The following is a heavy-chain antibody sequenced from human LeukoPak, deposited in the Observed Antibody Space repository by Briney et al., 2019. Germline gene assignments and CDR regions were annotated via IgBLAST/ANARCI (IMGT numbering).Heavy chain of an antibody. V-gene: IGHV3-30*02. J-gene: IGHJ4*02. CDR2: IRYHGSDK. Sequence: GESLRLSCAASGFTFSGSGMHWVRQAPGKGLEWVAFIRYHGSDKFYADSVKGRFTISRDNSKNTLYLQMNSLRPEDTSVYYCARSPTSWYFDYWGQGTLVTVSS. D-gene: IGHD2-2*01. CDR3: ARSPTSWYFDY. CDR1: GFTFSGSG.